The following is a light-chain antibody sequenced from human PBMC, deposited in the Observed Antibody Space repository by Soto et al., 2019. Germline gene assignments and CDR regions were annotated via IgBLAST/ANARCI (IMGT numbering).Light chain of an antibody. CDR1: SSDVGGYNS. CDR3: SSYAGTKNLV. Sequence: QSVLTQPPSASGSPGQSVTISCTGTSSDVGGYNSVSWYQQHPGKAPQLVIYEVNKRPSGVPDRFSASKSDNTASLTVSGLQAEDEADYYCSSYAGTKNLVFGGGTKLTVL. CDR2: EVN. V-gene: IGLV2-8*01. J-gene: IGLJ2*01.